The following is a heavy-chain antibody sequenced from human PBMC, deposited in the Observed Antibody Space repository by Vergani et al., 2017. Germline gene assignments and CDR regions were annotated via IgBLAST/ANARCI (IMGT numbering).Heavy chain of an antibody. Sequence: QVQLVQSGAEVKKPGASVKVSCKASGYTFTGYYMHWVRQAPGQGLEWMGWINPNSGGTNYAQKFQGRVTMTRGTSISTAYMELGRLRSDDTAVYYCARDGPGPNCSSTSCHYYYYYYMDVWGKGTTVTVSS. V-gene: IGHV1-2*02. J-gene: IGHJ6*03. CDR3: ARDGPGPNCSSTSCHYYYYYYMDV. CDR2: INPNSGGT. CDR1: GYTFTGYY. D-gene: IGHD2-2*01.